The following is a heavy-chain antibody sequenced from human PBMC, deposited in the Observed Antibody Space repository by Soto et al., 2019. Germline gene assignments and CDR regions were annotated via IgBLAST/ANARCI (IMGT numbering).Heavy chain of an antibody. V-gene: IGHV4-59*01. Sequence: SETLSLTCTVSGGSISSYYWSWIRQPPGKGLEWIGYIYYSGSTNYNPSLKSRVTISVDTSKNQFSLKLSSVTAADTAVYYCARVAVTTRFDNPPVLDYWGQGTLVTVSS. CDR2: IYYSGST. J-gene: IGHJ4*02. CDR3: ARVAVTTRFDNPPVLDY. D-gene: IGHD4-4*01. CDR1: GGSISSYY.